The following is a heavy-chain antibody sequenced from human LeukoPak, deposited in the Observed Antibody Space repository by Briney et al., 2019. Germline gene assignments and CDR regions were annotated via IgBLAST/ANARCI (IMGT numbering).Heavy chain of an antibody. D-gene: IGHD6-19*01. J-gene: IGHJ4*02. CDR3: TTDGGIAVRPLFDY. Sequence: PGGSLRLSCTASGFTFGDYVMSWFRQAPGKGLEWVGFIRSKTYGGTTEYAASVKGRFTISRDDSISIAYLQMNSLKTEDTAVYYCTTDGGIAVRPLFDYWGQGTLVTVSS. CDR2: IRSKTYGGTT. CDR1: GFTFGDYV. V-gene: IGHV3-49*03.